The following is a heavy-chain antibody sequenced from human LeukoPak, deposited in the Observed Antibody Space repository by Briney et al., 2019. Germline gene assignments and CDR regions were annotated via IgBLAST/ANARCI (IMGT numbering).Heavy chain of an antibody. CDR2: IIPIFGTA. CDR1: GGTFSSYA. V-gene: IGHV1-69*05. J-gene: IGHJ4*02. Sequence: GASVKVSCKASGGTFSSYAISWVRQAPGQGLKWMGGIIPIFGTANYAQKFQGRVTITTDESTSTAYMELSSLRSEDTAVYYCARDLSHRTYYDILTGYYDTYYFDYWGQGTLVTVSS. CDR3: ARDLSHRTYYDILTGYYDTYYFDY. D-gene: IGHD3-9*01.